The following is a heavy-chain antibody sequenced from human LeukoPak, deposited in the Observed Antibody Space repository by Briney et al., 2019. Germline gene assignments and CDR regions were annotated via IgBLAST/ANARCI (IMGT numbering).Heavy chain of an antibody. CDR2: IYSGGGT. J-gene: IGHJ5*02. CDR3: ARYPYSTSSWSDP. CDR1: GLTVSSDY. V-gene: IGHV3-66*01. D-gene: IGHD6-6*01. Sequence: GGSLRLSCAASGLTVSSDYMCWVRQAPGKGLEWVSVIYSGGGTYYADSVRGRFTISRDNSKNTLYLQLNSLRAEDTAVYYCARYPYSTSSWSDPWGQGTLVTVSS.